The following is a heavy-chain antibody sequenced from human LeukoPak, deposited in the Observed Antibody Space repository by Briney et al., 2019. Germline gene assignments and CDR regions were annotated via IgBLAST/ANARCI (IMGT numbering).Heavy chain of an antibody. CDR2: INPNSGGT. V-gene: IGHV1-2*02. J-gene: IGHJ4*02. Sequence: ASVKVSCKASGGTFSSYAISWVRQAPGQGLEWMGWINPNSGGTNYAQKFQGRVTMTRDTSISAAYMELSRLRSDDTAVYYCARDGEGYWGQGTLVTVSS. CDR3: ARDGEGY. D-gene: IGHD3-10*01. CDR1: GGTFSSYA.